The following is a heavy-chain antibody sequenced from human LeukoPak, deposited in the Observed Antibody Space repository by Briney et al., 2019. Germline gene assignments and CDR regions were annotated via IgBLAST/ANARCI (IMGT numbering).Heavy chain of an antibody. Sequence: PGGSLRLSCTASGFTFGDYAMNWVRQAPGKGLEWVSSISSSSSYIYYADSVKGRFTISRDNAKNSLYLQMNSLRAEDTAVYYCARESHGDYEIDYWGQGTLVTVSS. CDR2: ISSSSSYI. CDR3: ARESHGDYEIDY. V-gene: IGHV3-21*01. CDR1: GFTFGDYA. D-gene: IGHD4-17*01. J-gene: IGHJ4*02.